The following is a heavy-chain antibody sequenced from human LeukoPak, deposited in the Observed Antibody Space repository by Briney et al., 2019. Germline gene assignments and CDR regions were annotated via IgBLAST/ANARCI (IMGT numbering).Heavy chain of an antibody. D-gene: IGHD3-10*01. J-gene: IGHJ6*03. Sequence: GGPLRLSCTPSGFTFRRYSMNWVRQATGKGLEWVSSISNSNSYIYYADSVKGRLTISRDNAKNSLSLHINSVRGEHRTVCYCARGLREFGYYYYHMDVWGKGTTVTASS. CDR1: GFTFRRYS. CDR3: ARGLREFGYYYYHMDV. V-gene: IGHV3-21*01. CDR2: ISNSNSYI.